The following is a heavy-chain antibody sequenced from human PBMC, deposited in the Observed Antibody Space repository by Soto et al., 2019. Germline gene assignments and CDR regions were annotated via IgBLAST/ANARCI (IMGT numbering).Heavy chain of an antibody. CDR2: ISWSGGDK. V-gene: IGHV3-9*01. J-gene: IGHJ4*02. D-gene: IGHD3-9*01. Sequence: EVQLVESGGDLVQPGRSLRLACAASGFTFDNYAMHWVRQLPGKGLEWVSGISWSGGDKAYAASVKGRCSISRDTATKSLYLHIDSLRLEDTAVYYCVKDSYYDILTGFSDVAYWGRGTPVTVPS. CDR3: VKDSYYDILTGFSDVAY. CDR1: GFTFDNYA.